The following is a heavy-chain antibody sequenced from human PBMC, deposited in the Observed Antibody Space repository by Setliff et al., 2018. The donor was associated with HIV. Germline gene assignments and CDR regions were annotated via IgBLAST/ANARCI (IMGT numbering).Heavy chain of an antibody. D-gene: IGHD1-1*01. CDR2: IKSKTDGGTT. Sequence: AGGSLRLSCAASGFSFTKAWMTWVRQGPGKGLEWVGRIKSKTDGGTTDYAAPVKGRFSISRDDSKNTLYLQMNSLKTEDTAVYYCTTVGGTGTNNYWGQGTLVTVSS. J-gene: IGHJ4*02. CDR1: GFSFTKAW. CDR3: TTVGGTGTNNY. V-gene: IGHV3-15*01.